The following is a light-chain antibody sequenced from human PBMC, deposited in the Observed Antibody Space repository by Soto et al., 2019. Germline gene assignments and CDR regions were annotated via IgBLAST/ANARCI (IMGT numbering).Light chain of an antibody. Sequence: AIQMTQSPSSLSASAGDRVTIACRAGQGIGSDLGWYQQKPGKAPKLLIYDASSLQSEVPSRFSGSGSGTDFTLTISSLQPEDFATYYCLQDRSYPYTFGQGTTLEIK. CDR2: DAS. V-gene: IGKV1-6*01. CDR3: LQDRSYPYT. J-gene: IGKJ2*01. CDR1: QGIGSD.